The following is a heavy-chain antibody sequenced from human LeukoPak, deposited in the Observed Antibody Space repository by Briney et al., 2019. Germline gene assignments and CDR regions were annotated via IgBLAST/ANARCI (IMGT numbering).Heavy chain of an antibody. J-gene: IGHJ4*02. CDR2: IRYDGSNK. V-gene: IGHV3-30*02. D-gene: IGHD6-19*01. Sequence: GGFLRLSCAASGFTFSSYGMHWVRQAPGKGLEWVAFIRYDGSNKYYADSVKGRFTISRDNSKNTLYLQMNSLRAEDTAVYYCAKTVRIAVAGTLGDWGQGTLVTVSS. CDR3: AKTVRIAVAGTLGD. CDR1: GFTFSSYG.